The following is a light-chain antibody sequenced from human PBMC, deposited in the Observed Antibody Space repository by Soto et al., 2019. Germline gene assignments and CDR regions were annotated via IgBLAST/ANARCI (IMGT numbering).Light chain of an antibody. CDR3: HQYNSYPWT. CDR2: KAS. V-gene: IGKV1-5*03. J-gene: IGKJ1*01. CDR1: QNIRAW. Sequence: EIQMTQSPSTLSASVGDRVTITCRASQNIRAWLAWYQQKQGKAPKLLIYKASNLYSGVPSRFSGSASGTEGTLTISSLKTDDVAIYYCHQYNSYPWTFCQGTKVDIK.